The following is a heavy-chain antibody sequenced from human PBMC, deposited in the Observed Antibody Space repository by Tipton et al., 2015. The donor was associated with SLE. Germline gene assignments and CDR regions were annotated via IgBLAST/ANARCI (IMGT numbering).Heavy chain of an antibody. J-gene: IGHJ4*02. D-gene: IGHD3-22*01. CDR2: IYTSGST. Sequence: TLSLTCTVSGGSISSGRYYWSWIRQPAGKGLEWIGRIYTSGSTNSNPSLKSRVTISVDTSKNQFSLKLSSVTAADTAVYYCARAPRYYYDSSYFDYWGQGTLVTVSS. CDR1: GGSISSGRYY. V-gene: IGHV4-61*02. CDR3: ARAPRYYYDSSYFDY.